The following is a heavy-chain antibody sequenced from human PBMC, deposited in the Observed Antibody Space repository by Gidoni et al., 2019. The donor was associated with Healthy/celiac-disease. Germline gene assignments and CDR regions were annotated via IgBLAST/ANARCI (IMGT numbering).Heavy chain of an antibody. Sequence: EVQLVESGGGLVKPGGSLRLSCAASVFTFSSYSMNWVRTAPGKGLEWVSSISSSSTYIYYADSGKGRFTISRDNAKNSLYLQMYSLRAEDKTGYYCARGPMVHAYYYGMDVWGQGTTVTVSS. V-gene: IGHV3-21*01. CDR2: ISSSSTYI. CDR1: VFTFSSYS. J-gene: IGHJ6*02. D-gene: IGHD2-8*01. CDR3: ARGPMVHAYYYGMDV.